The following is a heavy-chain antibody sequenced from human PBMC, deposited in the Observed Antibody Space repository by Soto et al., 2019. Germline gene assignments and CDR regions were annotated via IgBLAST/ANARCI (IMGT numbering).Heavy chain of an antibody. CDR3: ARDFEY. CDR2: INGDGSST. Sequence: EVQLVESGGGLVQPGGSLRLSCEASGFTFSTFWMHWVRQAPGKGLVWVSRINGDGSSTYYAESVRGQATISRDNAKNTLYLQLNRLRPEDMGVYYCARDFEYWGQGALVTVAS. J-gene: IGHJ4*02. V-gene: IGHV3-74*01. CDR1: GFTFSTFW.